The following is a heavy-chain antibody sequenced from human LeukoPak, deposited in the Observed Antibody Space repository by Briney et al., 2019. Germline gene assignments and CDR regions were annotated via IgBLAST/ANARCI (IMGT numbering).Heavy chain of an antibody. J-gene: IGHJ3*02. CDR1: GFTFSDYY. V-gene: IGHV3-11*04. CDR3: ARDSMDLGSSDAFDI. CDR2: ISSSGSTI. D-gene: IGHD3-10*01. Sequence: GGSLRLSCAASGFTFSDYYMSWIRQAPGKGLEWVSYISSSGSTIYYADSVKGRFIISRDNAKNSLYLQMNSLRAEDTAVYYSARDSMDLGSSDAFDIWGQGTMVTVSS.